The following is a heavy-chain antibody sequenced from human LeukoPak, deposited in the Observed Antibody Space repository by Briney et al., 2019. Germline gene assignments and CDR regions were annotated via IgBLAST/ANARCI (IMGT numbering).Heavy chain of an antibody. CDR3: ARCGYCSGGSCSSNGAFDI. CDR1: GYTFTSYY. Sequence: ASVKVSCKASGYTFTSYYMDWVRQAPGQGLEWMGIINPTGGSTSYAQKFQGRVTMTRDTSTNTVHMELSSLRSEDTAVYYCARCGYCSGGSCSSNGAFDIWGQGTMVTVSS. D-gene: IGHD2-15*01. J-gene: IGHJ3*02. V-gene: IGHV1-46*01. CDR2: INPTGGST.